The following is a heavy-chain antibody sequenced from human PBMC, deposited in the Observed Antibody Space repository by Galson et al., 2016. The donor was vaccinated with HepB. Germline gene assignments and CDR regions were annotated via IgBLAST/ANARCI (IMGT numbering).Heavy chain of an antibody. CDR1: GFTFSSYA. D-gene: IGHD6-19*01. CDR3: ARGDSSPWVSEEPSNS. V-gene: IGHV3-64*02. J-gene: IGHJ3*01. CDR2: ISSDGDST. Sequence: SLRLSCAASGFTFSSYALHWVRQAPGKGLEYVSAISSDGDSTYYADSVKGRFIISRDNFKSTVFLQMGSLKPEDMAVYFCARGDSSPWVSEEPSNSWGRGTMVTVSS.